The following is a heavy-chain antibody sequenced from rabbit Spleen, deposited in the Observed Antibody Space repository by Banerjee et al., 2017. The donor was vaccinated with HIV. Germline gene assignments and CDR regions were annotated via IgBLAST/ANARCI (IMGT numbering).Heavy chain of an antibody. D-gene: IGHD1-1*01. CDR1: GVSFSGNSY. Sequence: QSLEESGGDLVKPGASLTLTCIASGVSFSGNSYMCWVRQAPGKGLEWIACIDTGGSGFTYFANWAKGRFTISKTSSTTVTLLMTSLTAADTATYFCARDTSSSFSSYGMDLWGQGTLVTVS. J-gene: IGHJ6*01. CDR2: IDTGGSGFT. CDR3: ARDTSSSFSSYGMDL. V-gene: IGHV1S40*01.